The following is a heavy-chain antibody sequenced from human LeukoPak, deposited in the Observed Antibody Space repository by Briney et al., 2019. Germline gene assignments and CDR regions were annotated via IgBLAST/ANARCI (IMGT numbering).Heavy chain of an antibody. CDR2: ISGSGGST. CDR3: AKEAVYYDSSGYYYFAEYFQH. V-gene: IGHV3-23*01. D-gene: IGHD3-22*01. J-gene: IGHJ1*01. CDR1: GFTFSSYA. Sequence: PGGSLRLSCAASGFTFSSYAMSWVRQAPGKGLEWVSAISGSGGSTYYADSVKGRFTISRDNSKNTLYLQMNSLRAEDTAVYYCAKEAVYYDSSGYYYFAEYFQHWGQGTLVTVSS.